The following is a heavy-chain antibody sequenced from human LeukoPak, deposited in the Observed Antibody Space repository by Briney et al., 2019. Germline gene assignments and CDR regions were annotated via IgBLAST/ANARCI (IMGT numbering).Heavy chain of an antibody. CDR3: AAELEKSGFAQLDH. V-gene: IGHV3-53*01. D-gene: IGHD6-6*01. J-gene: IGHJ4*02. CDR1: GVTFSSNY. CDR2: IYSGGDT. Sequence: GGSLRLSCAAPGVTFSSNYMTWVRQAPGKELEWVSVIYSGGDTYYADSVKVRFTISRDNSKNTLYLQMNSLRAEDTAVYYCAAELEKSGFAQLDHWGQGTLVTVSS.